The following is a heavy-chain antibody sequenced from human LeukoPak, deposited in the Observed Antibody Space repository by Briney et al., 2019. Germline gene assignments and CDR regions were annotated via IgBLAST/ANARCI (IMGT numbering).Heavy chain of an antibody. CDR1: GFTFSSYW. CDR3: ARDHPAAAPKSDEYYYYYYMDV. V-gene: IGHV3-7*01. Sequence: GGSLRLSCAASGFTFSSYWMSWVRQAPGKGLEWVANIKQDGSEKYYVDSVKGRFTISRDNAKNSLYLQMNSLRAEDTAVYYCARDHPAAAPKSDEYYYYYYMDVWGKGTTVTVSS. J-gene: IGHJ6*03. D-gene: IGHD6-13*01. CDR2: IKQDGSEK.